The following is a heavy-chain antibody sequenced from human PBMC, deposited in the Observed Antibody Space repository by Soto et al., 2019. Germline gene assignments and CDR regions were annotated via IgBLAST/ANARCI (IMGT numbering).Heavy chain of an antibody. D-gene: IGHD6-6*01. V-gene: IGHV3-23*01. CDR3: ATDRTIASRHFDS. J-gene: IGHJ4*02. CDR2: ISGSVGST. Sequence: QSGGSLRLSCAASGFIFSDHGMHWVRQAPGKGLVWVSSISGSVGSTFYADSVKGRFTISRDNSMNTLYLQMNSLRAEDTAVYYCATDRTIASRHFDSWGQRALVTGSS. CDR1: GFIFSDHG.